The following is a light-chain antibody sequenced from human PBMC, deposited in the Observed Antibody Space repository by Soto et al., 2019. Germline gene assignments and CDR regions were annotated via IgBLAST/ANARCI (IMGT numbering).Light chain of an antibody. V-gene: IGLV2-14*01. J-gene: IGLJ2*01. Sequence: QSALTQPASVSGSPGQSITISCTGTSSDVGGYNYVSWYQQHPGKAPKLMLYEVSNRPSGVSNRFSGSKSGNTASLTISGLQAEDEADYYCSSYTSNSNLVVFGGGTKLTVL. CDR2: EVS. CDR3: SSYTSNSNLVV. CDR1: SSDVGGYNY.